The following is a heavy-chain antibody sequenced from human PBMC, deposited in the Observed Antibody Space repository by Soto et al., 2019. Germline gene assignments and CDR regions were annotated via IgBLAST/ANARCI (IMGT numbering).Heavy chain of an antibody. CDR3: ARDTSGWSLNGLDV. Sequence: QVDLVQSGAEVKEPGASVTISCKASGSAITRYYIHWVRQAPGRGLEWMGIINPGGGSASYAQKFQDRVTIDKDTSTGTVYMDLRSLRTEDTAVYYCARDTSGWSLNGLDVWAQGTTVNVSS. D-gene: IGHD6-19*01. V-gene: IGHV1-46*01. CDR1: GSAITRYY. CDR2: INPGGGSA. J-gene: IGHJ6*02.